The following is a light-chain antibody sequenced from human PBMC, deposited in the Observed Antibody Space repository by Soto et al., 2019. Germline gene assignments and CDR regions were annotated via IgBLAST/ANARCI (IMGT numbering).Light chain of an antibody. J-gene: IGKJ4*01. V-gene: IGKV3-15*01. CDR2: ATS. CDR3: QQYGDWPLT. CDR1: QSVGNN. Sequence: EIVVTQSPATLSVSPGERATLSCRASQSVGNNFAWYQQKPGQAPRLLIFATSTRATGVPARFSGSGSGTEFTLTIRSLQSVDFAVSYCQQYGDWPLTFGGGAKVEIE.